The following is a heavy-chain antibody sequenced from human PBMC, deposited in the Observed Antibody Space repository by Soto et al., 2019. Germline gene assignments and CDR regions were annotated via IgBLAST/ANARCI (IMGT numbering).Heavy chain of an antibody. J-gene: IGHJ4*02. CDR1: GYNFSNHW. V-gene: IGHV5-51*01. D-gene: IGHD3-16*01. CDR2: IYPGDSDT. CDR3: ARSGVRFMNPASGTDD. Sequence: GESLKISCKGSGYNFSNHWIGWVRQMPGKGLEWMGIIYPGDSDTRYSPSSQGQVRISADKSTNTAYLQWSSLKASDSALYYCARSGVRFMNPASGTDDWGQGTLVTVSS.